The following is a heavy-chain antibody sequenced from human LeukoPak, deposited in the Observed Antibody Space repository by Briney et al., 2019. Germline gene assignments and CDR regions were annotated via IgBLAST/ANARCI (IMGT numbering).Heavy chain of an antibody. CDR1: GFTVSSNY. CDR2: IYSGGST. V-gene: IGHV3-66*01. CDR3: ATDFTVGATLDY. Sequence: GGSLSLSCAASGFTVSSNYMSWVRQAPGKGLEWVSVIYSGGSTYYADSVKGRFTISRDNSKNTLYLQMNSLRAEDTAVYYCATDFTVGATLDYWGQGTLVTVSS. J-gene: IGHJ4*02. D-gene: IGHD1-26*01.